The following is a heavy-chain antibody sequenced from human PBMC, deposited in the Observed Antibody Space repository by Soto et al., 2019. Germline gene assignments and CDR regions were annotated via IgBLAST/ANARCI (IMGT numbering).Heavy chain of an antibody. J-gene: IGHJ4*02. D-gene: IGHD6-19*01. V-gene: IGHV6-1*01. CDR2: TYYRSKWYN. CDR3: ARAADSSGWYGDYLDY. Sequence: TPSRGLEWLGRTYYRSKWYNDYAVSVKSRITINPDTSKNQFSLQLNSVTPEDTAVYYCARAADSSGWYGDYLDYWGQGTLVTVSS.